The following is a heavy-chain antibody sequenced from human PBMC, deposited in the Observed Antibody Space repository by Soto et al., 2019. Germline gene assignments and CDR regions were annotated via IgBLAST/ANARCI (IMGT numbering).Heavy chain of an antibody. CDR3: ARDPRTIAAAGDAY. V-gene: IGHV3-21*01. CDR1: GFTFSSYS. CDR2: ISSSSSYI. Sequence: EVQLVESGGGLVKPGGSLRLSCAASGFTFSSYSMNWVRQAPGKGLEWVSSISSSSSYIYYADSVKGRFTISRDNAMNSLYLQMNSLSAEDTAVYYCARDPRTIAAAGDAYWGQGTLVTVSS. D-gene: IGHD6-13*01. J-gene: IGHJ4*02.